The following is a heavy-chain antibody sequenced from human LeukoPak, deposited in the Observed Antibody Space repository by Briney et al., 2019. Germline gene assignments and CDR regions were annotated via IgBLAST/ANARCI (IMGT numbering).Heavy chain of an antibody. V-gene: IGHV3-53*04. CDR2: IYSGGST. CDR3: ARGVYHYYGSGSYIDY. J-gene: IGHJ4*02. D-gene: IGHD3-10*01. CDR1: GFTVSSNY. Sequence: SGGSIRLSCAASGFTVSSNYMSWVRQAPGKGLEWVSVIYSGGSTYYADSVKGRFTISRHNSKNTLYLQMNSLRAEDTAVYYCARGVYHYYGSGSYIDYWGQGTLVTVSS.